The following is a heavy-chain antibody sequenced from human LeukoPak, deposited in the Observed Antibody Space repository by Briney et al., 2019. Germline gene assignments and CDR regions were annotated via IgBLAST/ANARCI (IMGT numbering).Heavy chain of an antibody. D-gene: IGHD6-19*01. Sequence: GGSLRLSCAASGFTFSSYAMSWVGQAPGKGLEWVSTISGSGGSTYYADSVKGRFTISRDNSKNTLYLQMNSLRAEDTAVYYCAKDSSGWYFDYWGQGTLVTVSS. CDR3: AKDSSGWYFDY. J-gene: IGHJ4*02. V-gene: IGHV3-23*01. CDR2: ISGSGGST. CDR1: GFTFSSYA.